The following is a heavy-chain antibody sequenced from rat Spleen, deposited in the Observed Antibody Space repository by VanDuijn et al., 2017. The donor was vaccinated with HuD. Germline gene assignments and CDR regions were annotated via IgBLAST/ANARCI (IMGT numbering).Heavy chain of an antibody. V-gene: IGHV5-29*01. CDR2: ISYDGSST. Sequence: EVQLVESGGGLVQPGRSLKLSCAASGFTFSNYGMAWVRQAPTKGLEWVATISYDGSSTYYRDSVKGRFTISRDNAKSTLYLQMDSLRSEDTATYYCARDRQYYSSYIYAYYFDYWGQGVMVTVSS. J-gene: IGHJ2*01. CDR3: ARDRQYYSSYIYAYYFDY. D-gene: IGHD1-2*01. CDR1: GFTFSNYG.